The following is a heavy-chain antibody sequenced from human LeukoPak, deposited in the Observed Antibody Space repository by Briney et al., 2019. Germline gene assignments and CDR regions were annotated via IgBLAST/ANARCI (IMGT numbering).Heavy chain of an antibody. CDR3: AKGAYDYIEMGYFDS. CDR1: GFTSINYA. D-gene: IGHD5-12*01. CDR2: LIGSSGST. V-gene: IGHV3-23*01. Sequence: GGSLRLSGAASGFTSINYAMNWVRQAPGKGLEWVSVLIGSSGSTDYADSVKGRFTISRDTSKNTVFLQMNSLRAEDTAIYYCAKGAYDYIEMGYFDSWGQGSLVTVSS. J-gene: IGHJ4*02.